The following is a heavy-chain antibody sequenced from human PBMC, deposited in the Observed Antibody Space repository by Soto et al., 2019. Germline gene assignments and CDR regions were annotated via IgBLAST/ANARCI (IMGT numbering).Heavy chain of an antibody. J-gene: IGHJ4*02. Sequence: PGGSLRLSCAASGFTFSSYWMSWVRQAPGKGLEWVANIQQDGGDENYVDSVKGRFTISRDNAKNSLYLQMKSLRVEDTAVYYCVRDRRSSWPTFDSWGQGILVTVSS. CDR1: GFTFSSYW. CDR3: VRDRRSSWPTFDS. D-gene: IGHD6-13*01. CDR2: IQQDGGDE. V-gene: IGHV3-7*01.